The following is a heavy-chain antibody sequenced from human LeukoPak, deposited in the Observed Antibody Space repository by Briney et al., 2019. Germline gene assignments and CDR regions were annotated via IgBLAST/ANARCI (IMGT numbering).Heavy chain of an antibody. V-gene: IGHV3-30*02. CDR1: GFTFSSYG. J-gene: IGHJ4*02. CDR3: VRDSPHSAFNIDLDY. Sequence: PGGSLRLSCAASGFTFSSYGMHWVRQAPGKGLEWVAIIRYDGSNKYYADSVKGRFTISRDNSKNTLYLQMNNLRAEDTAVYYCVRDSPHSAFNIDLDYWGQGTLVTVSS. D-gene: IGHD3-3*02. CDR2: IRYDGSNK.